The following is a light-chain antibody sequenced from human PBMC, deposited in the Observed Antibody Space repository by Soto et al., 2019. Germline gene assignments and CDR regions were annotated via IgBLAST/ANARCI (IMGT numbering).Light chain of an antibody. Sequence: DIQMTQSPSSLSASVGDRVTITCRASQSISSYLNWYQQKPGKAPKLLIYDASSLQSGVPSRFSGSGSGTDFTLTISNLQPEDFATYYCQQSYSTPLTFCGGKKVEIK. CDR1: QSISSY. J-gene: IGKJ4*01. CDR2: DAS. V-gene: IGKV1-39*01. CDR3: QQSYSTPLT.